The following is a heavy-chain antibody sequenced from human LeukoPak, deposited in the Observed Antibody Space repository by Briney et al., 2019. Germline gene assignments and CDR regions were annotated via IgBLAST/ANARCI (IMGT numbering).Heavy chain of an antibody. CDR2: INTNTGNP. D-gene: IGHD1-26*01. CDR3: ARGGGSYHYYYFDY. Sequence: ASVKVSCKASGYTFTSYAMNWVRQAPGQGLEWVGWINTNTGNPTYAQGFTGRFVFSLDTSVSTAYLQISSLKAEDTAVYYCARGGGSYHYYYFDYWGQGTLVTVSS. V-gene: IGHV7-4-1*02. J-gene: IGHJ4*02. CDR1: GYTFTSYA.